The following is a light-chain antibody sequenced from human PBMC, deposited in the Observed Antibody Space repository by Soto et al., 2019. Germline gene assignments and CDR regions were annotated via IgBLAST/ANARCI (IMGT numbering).Light chain of an antibody. CDR3: CSYAGSSTFGAYV. Sequence: QSVLTQPASVSGSPGQSITISCTGTSSDVGIYNLVSWYQQHPGKAPKLMIYEGSKRPSGVSNRFSGSKSGNTASLTISGLQAEDEADYYCCSYAGSSTFGAYVFVTGTKITVL. V-gene: IGLV2-23*03. J-gene: IGLJ1*01. CDR2: EGS. CDR1: SSDVGIYNL.